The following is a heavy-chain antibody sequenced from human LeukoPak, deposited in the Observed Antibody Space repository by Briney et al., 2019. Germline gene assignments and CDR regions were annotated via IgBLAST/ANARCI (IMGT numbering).Heavy chain of an antibody. CDR3: ARETAETTVTTWRYYYGMDV. J-gene: IGHJ6*04. D-gene: IGHD4-17*01. Sequence: SETLSLTCTVSGGSISSGDHYWSWIRQPPGKGLEWIGYIYYSGSTYYNPSLKSRVTISVDTSKNQFSLKLSSVTAADTAVYYCARETAETTVTTWRYYYGMDVWGKGTTVTVSS. V-gene: IGHV4-30-4*01. CDR2: IYYSGST. CDR1: GGSISSGDHY.